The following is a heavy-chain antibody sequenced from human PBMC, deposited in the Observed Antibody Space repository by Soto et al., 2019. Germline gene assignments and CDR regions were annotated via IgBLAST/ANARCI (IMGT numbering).Heavy chain of an antibody. CDR3: ARGDFWSGYSYYFAY. Sequence: EVQLVESGGGLVQPGGSLRLSCAASGFTFSSYWMSWVRQAPGKGLEWVANIKQDGSEKYYVDSVKGRFTISRDNAKNSLYLQMNSLRAEDTAVYYCARGDFWSGYSYYFAYWGQGTLVTVSS. J-gene: IGHJ4*02. V-gene: IGHV3-7*01. D-gene: IGHD3-3*01. CDR1: GFTFSSYW. CDR2: IKQDGSEK.